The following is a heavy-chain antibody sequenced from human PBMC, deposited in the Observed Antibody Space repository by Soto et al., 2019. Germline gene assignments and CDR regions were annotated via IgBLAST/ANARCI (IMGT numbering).Heavy chain of an antibody. CDR2: ISYDGSNK. V-gene: IGHV3-30-3*01. CDR3: ARDRYSYGSSYFDY. D-gene: IGHD5-18*01. CDR1: GFTFSSYA. J-gene: IGHJ4*02. Sequence: GGSLRLSCAASGFTFSSYAMHWVRQAPGKGLEWVAVISYDGSNKYYADSVKGRFTISRDNSKNTLYLQMNSLRAEDTAVYYCARDRYSYGSSYFDYWGQGTLVTVSS.